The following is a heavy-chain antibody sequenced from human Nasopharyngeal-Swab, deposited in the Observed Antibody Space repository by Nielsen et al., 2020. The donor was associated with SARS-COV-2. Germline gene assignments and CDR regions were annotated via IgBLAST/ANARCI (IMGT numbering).Heavy chain of an antibody. CDR3: ARDGGGDSSSWESDY. Sequence: LKISCAASGFPFSRYAMHWVRQAPGKGLEWVAVISYDGSNKYYADSVKGRFTISRDNSKNTLYLQMNSLRAEDTAVYYCARDGGGDSSSWESDYWGQGTLVTVSS. CDR1: GFPFSRYA. J-gene: IGHJ4*02. CDR2: ISYDGSNK. D-gene: IGHD6-13*01. V-gene: IGHV3-30-3*01.